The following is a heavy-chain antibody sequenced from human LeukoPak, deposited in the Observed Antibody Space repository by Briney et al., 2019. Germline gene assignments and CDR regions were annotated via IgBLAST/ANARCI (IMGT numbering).Heavy chain of an antibody. CDR3: AKAGSSGYYPY. V-gene: IGHV3-23*01. CDR2: ISGSGGST. J-gene: IGHJ4*02. CDR1: GFTISSNY. D-gene: IGHD3-22*01. Sequence: PGGSLRLSCAASGFTISSNYMSWVRQAPGKGLEWVSAISGSGGSTYYADSVKGRFTISRDNSKNTLYLQMNSLRAEDTAVYYCAKAGSSGYYPYWGQGTLVTVSS.